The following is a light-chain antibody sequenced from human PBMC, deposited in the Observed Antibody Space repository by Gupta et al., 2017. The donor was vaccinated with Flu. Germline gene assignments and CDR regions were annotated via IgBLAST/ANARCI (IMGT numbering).Light chain of an antibody. J-gene: IGKJ1*01. Sequence: DVVMPQSLPSLLVTRRQPSSISCRSRHNLLNSNGYNSLNWYQQRPRQSPQLLIYLGSNRASGVSDRFSGSGSGTDFTLKISRVEAEDVGVYYCMQALQSPWTFGQGTKAEIK. CDR2: LGS. V-gene: IGKV2-28*01. CDR1: HNLLNSNGYNS. CDR3: MQALQSPWT.